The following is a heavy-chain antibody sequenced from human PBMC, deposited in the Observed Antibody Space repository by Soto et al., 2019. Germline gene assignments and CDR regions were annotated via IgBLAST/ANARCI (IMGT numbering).Heavy chain of an antibody. CDR3: ARHYSSGSRNWFDP. CDR2: IYYSGSA. CDR1: GGSISSSSYY. J-gene: IGHJ5*02. V-gene: IGHV4-39*01. D-gene: IGHD6-19*01. Sequence: ETLSLTRTVSGGSISSSSYYWGWIRQPPGKGLEWIGSIYYSGSAYYNPSLRSRVTISVDTSKNQFSLKLSSVTAADTAVFYCARHYSSGSRNWFDPWGQGTLVTVSS.